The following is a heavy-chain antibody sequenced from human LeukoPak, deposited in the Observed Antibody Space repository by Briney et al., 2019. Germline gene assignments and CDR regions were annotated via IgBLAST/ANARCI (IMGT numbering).Heavy chain of an antibody. D-gene: IGHD6-19*01. Sequence: GGSLRLSCAASGFTFTSYAMSWVRQAPGKGLEWVSAVSGSGGRTYYTSSVQGRFTISRDNSKDTLYLEMNSLRAGDTAVYYCANQPGLYDNGWSTTYLFFGLDVWGQGTTVIVSS. V-gene: IGHV3-23*01. CDR1: GFTFTSYA. CDR3: ANQPGLYDNGWSTTYLFFGLDV. CDR2: VSGSGGRT. J-gene: IGHJ6*02.